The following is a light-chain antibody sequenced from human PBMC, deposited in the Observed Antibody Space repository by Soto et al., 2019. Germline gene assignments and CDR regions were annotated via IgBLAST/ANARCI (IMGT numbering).Light chain of an antibody. Sequence: EIVMTQSPATLSVSPGERATLSCRASQSVGSNLAWYQQKPGQAPRLVIYGASTRATGIPARFSGSGSGTEFTLTFSSLQSEDFAVYYCQQYNNWPTLTFGGGTKVEIK. CDR3: QQYNNWPTLT. J-gene: IGKJ4*01. V-gene: IGKV3-15*01. CDR2: GAS. CDR1: QSVGSN.